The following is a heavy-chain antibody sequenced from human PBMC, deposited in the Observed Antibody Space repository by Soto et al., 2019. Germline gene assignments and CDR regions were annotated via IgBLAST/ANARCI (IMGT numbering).Heavy chain of an antibody. CDR1: GYSFTSYW. CDR3: ASITMVRGGLDYSGMDV. V-gene: IGHV5-10-1*01. J-gene: IGHJ6*02. Sequence: PGESLKISCKGSGYSFTSYWISWVRQMPGKGLEWMGRIDPSDSYTNYSPSFQGHVTISADKSISTAYLQWSSLKASDTAMYYCASITMVRGGLDYSGMDVWGQGTTVTVSS. D-gene: IGHD3-10*01. CDR2: IDPSDSYT.